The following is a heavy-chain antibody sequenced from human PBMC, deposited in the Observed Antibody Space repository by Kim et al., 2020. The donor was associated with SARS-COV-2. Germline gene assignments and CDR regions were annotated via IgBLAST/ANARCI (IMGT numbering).Heavy chain of an antibody. CDR3: TRAPYNWNYGGMPFDI. D-gene: IGHD1-7*01. J-gene: IGHJ3*02. CDR2: IRSKPNSYAT. Sequence: GGSLRLSCAASGFTFSGSTMHWVRQASGKGLEWVGRIRSKPNSYATAYAASVKGRFTISRDDSENTAYLQMNSLKTEDTAVYYCTRAPYNWNYGGMPFDIWGQGTMVTVSS. CDR1: GFTFSGST. V-gene: IGHV3-73*01.